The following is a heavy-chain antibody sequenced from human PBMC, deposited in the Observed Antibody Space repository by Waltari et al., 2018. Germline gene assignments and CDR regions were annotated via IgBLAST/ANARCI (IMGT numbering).Heavy chain of an antibody. CDR3: ARDQGIAAAGMSWYFDL. D-gene: IGHD6-13*01. J-gene: IGHJ2*01. V-gene: IGHV1-69*01. Sequence: QVQLVQSGAEVKKPGSSVKVSCKASGGTFSSYAISWVRQAPGQGLEWMGWIITIFSTANYAQKFQGRVTITADESTSTAYMELSSLRSEDTAGYYCARDQGIAAAGMSWYFDLWGRGTLVTVSS. CDR2: IITIFSTA. CDR1: GGTFSSYA.